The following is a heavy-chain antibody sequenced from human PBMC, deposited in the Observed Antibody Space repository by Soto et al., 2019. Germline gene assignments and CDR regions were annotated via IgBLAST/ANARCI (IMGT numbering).Heavy chain of an antibody. D-gene: IGHD3-3*01. CDR2: ISGSGGST. CDR3: AKSRGGIFGVGIIRSLYYYGMDG. J-gene: IGHJ6*02. V-gene: IGHV3-23*01. CDR1: GFTFSSYA. Sequence: GGSLRLSCAASGFTFSSYAMSWVRQAPGKGLEWVSAISGSGGSTYYADSVKGRFTISRDNSKNTLYLQMNSLRAEDTAVYYCAKSRGGIFGVGIIRSLYYYGMDGWGQGTTVTVSS.